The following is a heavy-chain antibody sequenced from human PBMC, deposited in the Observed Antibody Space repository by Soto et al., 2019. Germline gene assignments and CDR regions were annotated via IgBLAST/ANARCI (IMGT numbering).Heavy chain of an antibody. CDR2: ISAGNGNT. J-gene: IGHJ6*02. CDR3: ASPPIFLWFGEKYYGMYV. V-gene: IGHV1-18*01. CDR1: GYTFTSYG. Sequence: ASVKVSCKASGYTFTSYGISWVRQAPGQGLEWMGWISAGNGNTNYAQKLQGRVTMTTDTSTSTAYMELRSLRSDDTAVYYCASPPIFLWFGEKYYGMYVCGQVTSVIVYS. D-gene: IGHD3-10*01.